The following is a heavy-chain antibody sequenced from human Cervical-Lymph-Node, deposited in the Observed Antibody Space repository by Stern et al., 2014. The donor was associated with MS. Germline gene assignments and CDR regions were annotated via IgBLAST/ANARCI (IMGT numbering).Heavy chain of an antibody. J-gene: IGHJ6*02. CDR1: GGSISSSNW. CDR2: IYHSGST. CDR3: ARRDSAVMDV. Sequence: QVQLQESGPGLVKPSGTLSLTCAVSGGSISSSNWWSWVRPPPGKGLEWIGEIYHSGSTNYNPSLKSRVTISVDQSKNQVSLKLSPVPAADTAVYYCARRDSAVMDVWGQGTTVTVSS. V-gene: IGHV4-4*02. D-gene: IGHD1-26*01.